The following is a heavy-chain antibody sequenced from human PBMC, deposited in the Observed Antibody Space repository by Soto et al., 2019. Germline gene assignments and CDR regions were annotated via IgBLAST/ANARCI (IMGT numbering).Heavy chain of an antibody. CDR1: GGTFSTYG. CDR3: AGVGTYDSERSGYSDAFDI. CDR2: IVPIFATA. Sequence: QVQLVQSGAEVKKPGSSVKVSCKASGGTFSTYGISWVRQAPGQGLEWMGGIVPIFATANYAQKFQGRVMTTADESTSTAYMELSSLRSEDTAVYYGAGVGTYDSERSGYSDAFDIWGQGTMVTVSS. V-gene: IGHV1-69*01. D-gene: IGHD3-22*01. J-gene: IGHJ3*02.